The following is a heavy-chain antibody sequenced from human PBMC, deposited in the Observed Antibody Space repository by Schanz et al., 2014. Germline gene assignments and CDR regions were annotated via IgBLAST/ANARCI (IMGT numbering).Heavy chain of an antibody. CDR3: ARPRFDYGEVDY. D-gene: IGHD4-17*01. CDR2: ISNDGSIK. V-gene: IGHV3-30*14. J-gene: IGHJ4*02. Sequence: QVQLVESGGGLVKPGGSLRLSCAASGFTFSSYAMSWVRQAPGKGLEWVALISNDGSIKYYADSVRGRFTISRDRFQNTLYLRMSSLRAEDTAVYYCARPRFDYGEVDYWGQGTLVTVSS. CDR1: GFTFSSYA.